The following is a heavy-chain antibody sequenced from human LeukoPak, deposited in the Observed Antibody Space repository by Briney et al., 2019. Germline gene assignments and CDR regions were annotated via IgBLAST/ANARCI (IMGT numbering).Heavy chain of an antibody. J-gene: IGHJ4*02. V-gene: IGHV1-46*01. CDR2: TNPSGGST. CDR3: ARDIVVIPAANGIDY. Sequence: ASVKVSCKASGYTFTSYYMHWVRQAPGQGLEWMGITNPSGGSTSYAQKFQGRVTMTRDTSTTTVYMELSSLRSEDTAVYYCARDIVVIPAANGIDYWGQGALVTVSS. D-gene: IGHD2-2*01. CDR1: GYTFTSYY.